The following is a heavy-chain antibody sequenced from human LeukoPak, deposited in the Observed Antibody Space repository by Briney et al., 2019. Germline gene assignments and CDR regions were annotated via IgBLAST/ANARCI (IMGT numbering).Heavy chain of an antibody. CDR1: GFTFSTHS. CDR2: ISYDGSSK. J-gene: IGHJ4*02. Sequence: PGGSLRLSCAASGFTFSTHSLHWVRQAPGKGLEWVAVISYDGSSKLYADSVKGRFAISRDNSKNTLYLQMDSLTAEDAAVYYCARDIDTTNWNPLGYWGQGTLVTVSS. D-gene: IGHD1-1*01. V-gene: IGHV3-30*09. CDR3: ARDIDTTNWNPLGY.